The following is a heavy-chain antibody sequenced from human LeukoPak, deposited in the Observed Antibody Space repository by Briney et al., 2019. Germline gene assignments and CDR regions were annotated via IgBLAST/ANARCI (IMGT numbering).Heavy chain of an antibody. V-gene: IGHV4-34*08. CDR3: ASSYSSGWRPISDAFDI. CDR2: INHSGST. J-gene: IGHJ3*02. D-gene: IGHD6-19*01. CDR1: GFTFSAYA. Sequence: PGGSLRLSCEASGFTFSAYAMTWVRQPPGKGLEWIGGINHSGSTNYNPSLKSRVTISVDTSKNQFSLKLSSVTAADTAVYYCASSYSSGWRPISDAFDIWGQGTMVTVSS.